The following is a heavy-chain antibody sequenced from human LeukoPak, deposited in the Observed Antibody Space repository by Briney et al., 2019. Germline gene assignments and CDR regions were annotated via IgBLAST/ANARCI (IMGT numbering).Heavy chain of an antibody. CDR3: ARDYGDYDRYYYYGMDV. V-gene: IGHV1-8*02. Sequence: ASVKVSCKASGYTFTSYYMHWVRQAPGQGLEWMGWMNPNSGNTGYAQKFQGRVTMTRNTSISTAYMELSSLRSEDTAVYYCARDYGDYDRYYYYGMDVWGQGTTVTVSS. D-gene: IGHD4-17*01. CDR2: MNPNSGNT. J-gene: IGHJ6*02. CDR1: GYTFTSYY.